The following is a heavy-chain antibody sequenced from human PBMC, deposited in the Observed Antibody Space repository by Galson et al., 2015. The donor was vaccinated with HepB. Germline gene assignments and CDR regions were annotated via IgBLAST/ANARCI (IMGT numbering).Heavy chain of an antibody. J-gene: IGHJ4*02. D-gene: IGHD1-26*01. V-gene: IGHV4-30-2*01. CDR3: ARESGSFYYFDY. CDR2: IYYSGST. Sequence: LSLTCAVSGGSISSGGYSWNWIRQPPGKGLEWIGYIYYSGSTYYNPSLKSRVTISVDRSKNQFSLKLSSVTAADTAVYYCARESGSFYYFDYWGQGTLVTV. CDR1: GGSISSGGYS.